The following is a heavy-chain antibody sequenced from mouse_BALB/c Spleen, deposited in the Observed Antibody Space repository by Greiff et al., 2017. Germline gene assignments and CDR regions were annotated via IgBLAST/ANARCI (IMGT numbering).Heavy chain of an antibody. V-gene: IGHV2-9*02. Sequence: VQLQESGPGLVAPSQSLSITCTVSGFSLNNYGVHWVRQPPGKGLEWLGVIWAGGSTNYNSALMSRLSNSKDNSKSQVFLNMNSLQTDDTAMYYCARALHYAMDYWGQGTSVTVSS. CDR2: IWAGGST. CDR3: ARALHYAMDY. J-gene: IGHJ4*01. CDR1: GFSLNNYG.